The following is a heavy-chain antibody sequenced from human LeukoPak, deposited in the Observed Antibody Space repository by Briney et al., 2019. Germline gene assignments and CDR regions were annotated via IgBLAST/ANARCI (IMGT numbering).Heavy chain of an antibody. D-gene: IGHD2-15*01. Sequence: GGSLILSCAASGITFSSYAMSWGRQAPGKGLGWVSGIIDSGGSTYYADSVKGRFTISRDNSKNTLYLQVNSLRAEDTAVYYCAKGYCSGGSCWDYFDYWGQGTLVTVSS. CDR1: GITFSSYA. CDR3: AKGYCSGGSCWDYFDY. V-gene: IGHV3-23*01. CDR2: IIDSGGST. J-gene: IGHJ4*02.